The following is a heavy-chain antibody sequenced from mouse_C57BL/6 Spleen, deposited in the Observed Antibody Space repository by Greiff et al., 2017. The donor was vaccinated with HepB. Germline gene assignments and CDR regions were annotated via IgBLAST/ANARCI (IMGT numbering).Heavy chain of an antibody. Sequence: VQLQQSGPELVKPGASVKISCKASGYAFSSSWMNWVKQRPGKGLEWIGRIYPGDGDTNYNGKFKGKATLTADKSSSTAYMQRSSLTSEDSAVYFCAYYGYDGDYFDYWGQGTTLTVSS. CDR2: IYPGDGDT. CDR1: GYAFSSSW. D-gene: IGHD2-2*01. V-gene: IGHV1-82*01. CDR3: AYYGYDGDYFDY. J-gene: IGHJ2*01.